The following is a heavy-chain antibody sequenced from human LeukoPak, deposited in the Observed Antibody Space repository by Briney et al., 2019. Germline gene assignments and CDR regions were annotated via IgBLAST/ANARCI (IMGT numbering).Heavy chain of an antibody. Sequence: PSETLSLTCTVSVGSISSSSYYWGWIRQPPGKGLEWIGSIYYSGSTYYNPSLKSRVTISVDTSKNQFSLKLSSVTAADTAVYYCARGGYYDFWSGYFRVGTNWFDPWGQGTLVTVSS. D-gene: IGHD3-3*01. V-gene: IGHV4-39*07. CDR2: IYYSGST. CDR3: ARGGYYDFWSGYFRVGTNWFDP. CDR1: VGSISSSSYY. J-gene: IGHJ5*02.